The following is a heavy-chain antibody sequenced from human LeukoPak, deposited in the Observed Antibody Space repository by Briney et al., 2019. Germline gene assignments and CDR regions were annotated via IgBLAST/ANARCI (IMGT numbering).Heavy chain of an antibody. Sequence: PSQTLSLTCTVSGGSISSGSYYWSWIRQPAGKGLEWIGRIYTSRSTNYNPSLKSRVTISVDTSKNQFSLKLSSVTAADTAVYYCATSSGWPDYYYYYMDVWGKGTTVTVSS. V-gene: IGHV4-61*02. J-gene: IGHJ6*03. D-gene: IGHD6-19*01. CDR1: GGSISSGSYY. CDR3: ATSSGWPDYYYYYMDV. CDR2: IYTSRST.